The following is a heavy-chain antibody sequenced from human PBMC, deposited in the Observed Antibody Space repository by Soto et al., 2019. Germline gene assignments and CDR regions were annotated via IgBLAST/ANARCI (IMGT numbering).Heavy chain of an antibody. V-gene: IGHV4-31*03. CDR3: ARDRTHGYYYYMDV. CDR1: GGSISSGGYY. CDR2: IYYSGST. J-gene: IGHJ6*03. Sequence: SETLSLTCTVSGGSISSGGYYWSWIRQHPGKGLEWIGYIYYSGSTYYNPSLKSRVTISVDTSKNQFSLKLSSVTAADTAVYYCARDRTHGYYYYMDVWGKGTTVTVSS.